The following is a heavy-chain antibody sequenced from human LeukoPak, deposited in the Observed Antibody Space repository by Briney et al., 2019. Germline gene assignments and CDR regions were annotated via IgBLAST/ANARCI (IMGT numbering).Heavy chain of an antibody. J-gene: IGHJ6*02. D-gene: IGHD1-1*01. Sequence: AASVKVSCKASGGTFDNSAVNWVRQAPGQGLGWMGRIITILNIPNYAQKLQGRVTIAADKSTSTAYMELSSLRSDDTAVYYCAREKMEVGYYGLDVWGQGTTVTVSS. CDR1: GGTFDNSA. CDR3: AREKMEVGYYGLDV. V-gene: IGHV1-69*04. CDR2: IITILNIP.